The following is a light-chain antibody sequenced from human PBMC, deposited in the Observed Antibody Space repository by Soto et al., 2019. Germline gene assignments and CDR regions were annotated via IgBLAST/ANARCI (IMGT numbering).Light chain of an antibody. J-gene: IGLJ2*01. CDR2: RNN. CDR3: AAWDDSLNGLV. CDR1: SSNIGGNT. V-gene: IGLV1-44*01. Sequence: QAVLTQPPSASGTPGQRVTISCSGSSSNIGGNTVNWYQQLPGTAPKLLIYRNNQRPSGVPDRFSGSKSGTSASLAISGLQSGDEADYYCAAWDDSLNGLVFGGGTKLTVL.